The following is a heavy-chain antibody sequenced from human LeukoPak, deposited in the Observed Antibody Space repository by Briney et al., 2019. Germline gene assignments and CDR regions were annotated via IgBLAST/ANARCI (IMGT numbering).Heavy chain of an antibody. CDR3: ARVRYCSSTTCNVSAFDI. CDR2: INPSNGRT. J-gene: IGHJ3*02. CDR1: GYTFTGYY. D-gene: IGHD2-2*01. Sequence: DSVKVSCKASGYTFTGYYMHWVRQAPGQGLEWMGWINPSNGRTVYAQKFQGRVSMTRDGSNTTAYMEVSRLRSDDTAVYYCARVRYCSSTTCNVSAFDIWGQGTMVIVSS. V-gene: IGHV1-2*02.